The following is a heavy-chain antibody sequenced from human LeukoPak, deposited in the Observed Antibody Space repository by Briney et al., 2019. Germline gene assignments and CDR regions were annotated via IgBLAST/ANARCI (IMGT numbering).Heavy chain of an antibody. V-gene: IGHV1-46*01. Sequence: ASVKVSCKASGYTFTSHWIQWVRQAPGQGLEWMGLINPSDGSIAYARRFQGRVTMTRDTSASIVYMDLSSLRSEDTAVYYCAKAPRNSSTMLDYWGQGTLLTVSS. CDR1: GYTFTSHW. CDR3: AKAPRNSSTMLDY. CDR2: INPSDGSI. J-gene: IGHJ4*02. D-gene: IGHD6-13*01.